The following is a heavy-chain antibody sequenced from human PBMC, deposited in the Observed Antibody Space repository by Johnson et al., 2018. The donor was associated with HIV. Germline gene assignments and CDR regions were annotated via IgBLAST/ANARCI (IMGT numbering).Heavy chain of an antibody. V-gene: IGHV3-48*04. Sequence: VQLVESGGGVVQPGRSLRLSCAASGFTFSSYGMHWVRQAPGKGLEWVSYISSSGSTIYYADSVKGRFTISRDNAKNSLYLQMNSLRAEDTAVYYCASLYYNFWSGYSSSGWSHAFDIWGQGTMVTVSS. J-gene: IGHJ3*02. CDR3: ASLYYNFWSGYSSSGWSHAFDI. CDR1: GFTFSSYG. CDR2: ISSSGSTI. D-gene: IGHD3-3*01.